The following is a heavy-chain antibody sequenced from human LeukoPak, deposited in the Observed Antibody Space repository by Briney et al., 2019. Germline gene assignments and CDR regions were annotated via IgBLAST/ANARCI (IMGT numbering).Heavy chain of an antibody. CDR3: ATRGSYYEDY. CDR1: GFTFSTYS. D-gene: IGHD1-26*01. J-gene: IGHJ4*02. CDR2: ITNSGSHI. Sequence: GGSLRLSCAAFGFTFSTYSMNWVRQAPGKGLEWTSSITNSGSHIYYADSVRGRFTISRDNAENSLYLQMNSLRAEDTAVYYCATRGSYYEDYWGQGTLVTVSS. V-gene: IGHV3-21*01.